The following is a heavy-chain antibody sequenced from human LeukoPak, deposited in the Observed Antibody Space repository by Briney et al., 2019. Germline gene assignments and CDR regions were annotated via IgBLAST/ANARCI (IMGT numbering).Heavy chain of an antibody. CDR3: ASYGGYSYGLAY. D-gene: IGHD5-18*01. CDR1: GGSFSGYY. J-gene: IGHJ4*02. Sequence: SETMSLTCAVYGGSFSGYYWSWIRQPPGKGLEWIGEINHSGSTNYNPSLKSRATVSVDTSKNQFSLKLSSVTAADTAVYYCASYGGYSYGLAYWGQGTLVTVSS. V-gene: IGHV4-34*01. CDR2: INHSGST.